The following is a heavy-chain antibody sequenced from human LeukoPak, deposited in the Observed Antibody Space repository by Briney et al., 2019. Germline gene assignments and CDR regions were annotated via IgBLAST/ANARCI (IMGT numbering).Heavy chain of an antibody. V-gene: IGHV4-30-2*01. J-gene: IGHJ4*02. D-gene: IGHD3-22*01. CDR1: GGSISSGGYY. Sequence: SQTLSLTCTVSGGSISSGGYYWSWIRQPPGKGLEWIGYIYHSGSTYYNPSLKSRVTISVDRSKNQFSLKLSSVTAADTAVYYCASRSYYYDSSQTPDFDYWGQGTLVTVSS. CDR2: IYHSGST. CDR3: ASRSYYYDSSQTPDFDY.